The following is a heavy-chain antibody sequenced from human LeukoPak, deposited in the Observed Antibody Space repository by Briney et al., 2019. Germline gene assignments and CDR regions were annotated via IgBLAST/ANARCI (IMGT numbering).Heavy chain of an antibody. Sequence: PGRSLRLSCAASGFTFGSYGMHWVRQAPGKGLEWVAVISYDGSNKYYADSVKGRFTISRDNSKNTLYLQMNSLRAEDTAVYYCAKDFNDYGDYYFDYWGQGTLVTVSS. V-gene: IGHV3-30*18. CDR2: ISYDGSNK. J-gene: IGHJ4*02. CDR3: AKDFNDYGDYYFDY. CDR1: GFTFGSYG. D-gene: IGHD4-17*01.